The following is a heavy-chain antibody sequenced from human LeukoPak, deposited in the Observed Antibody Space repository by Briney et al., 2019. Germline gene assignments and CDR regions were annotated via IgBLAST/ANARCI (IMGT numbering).Heavy chain of an antibody. Sequence: GGSLRLSCTASGFTFGDYAMSWFRQAPGKGLEWVGFIRSKAYGGTTEYAASVKGRFTISRDDSKSIAYLQMNSLKTEDTAVYYCTRSLGGYSAFYAFDIWGQGTMVTVSS. CDR1: GFTFGDYA. V-gene: IGHV3-49*03. CDR3: TRSLGGYSAFYAFDI. J-gene: IGHJ3*02. D-gene: IGHD3-22*01. CDR2: IRSKAYGGTT.